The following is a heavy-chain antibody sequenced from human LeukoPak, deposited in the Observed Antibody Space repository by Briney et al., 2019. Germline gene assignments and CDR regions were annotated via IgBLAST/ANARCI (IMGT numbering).Heavy chain of an antibody. CDR2: INPNSGGT. CDR1: GYTFTGYY. CDR3: ARLYYDSSGASDY. D-gene: IGHD3-22*01. J-gene: IGHJ4*02. V-gene: IGHV1-2*02. Sequence: VSVKVSCKASGYTFTGYYMHWVRPAPGQGLEWMGWINPNSGGTNYTQKFQGRVTMTRDTSISTAYMELSRLRSDDTAVYYCARLYYDSSGASDYWGQGTLVTVSS.